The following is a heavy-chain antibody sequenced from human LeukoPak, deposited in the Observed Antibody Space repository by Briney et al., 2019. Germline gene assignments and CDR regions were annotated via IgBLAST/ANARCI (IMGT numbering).Heavy chain of an antibody. V-gene: IGHV1-18*01. Sequence: GASVKVSCKASGYTFTSYGISWVRQAPGQGLEWMGWISAYNGNTNYAQKFQGRVTMTRDTSTSTVYMELSSLRSEDTAVYYCARENLDTAMVAWGQGTLVTVSS. D-gene: IGHD5-18*01. CDR2: ISAYNGNT. CDR1: GYTFTSYG. CDR3: ARENLDTAMVA. J-gene: IGHJ5*02.